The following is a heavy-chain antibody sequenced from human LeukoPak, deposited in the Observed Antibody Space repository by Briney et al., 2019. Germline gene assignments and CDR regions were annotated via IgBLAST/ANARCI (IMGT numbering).Heavy chain of an antibody. V-gene: IGHV1-69*13. CDR1: GGTFSSYA. J-gene: IGHJ4*02. CDR3: ASERGYSYGYGDC. CDR2: IIPIFGTA. Sequence: ASVKVSCKASGGTFSSYAISWVRQAPGQGLEWMGGIIPIFGTANYAQKFQGRVTITADESTSTAYMELSSLRSEDTAVYYCASERGYSYGYGDCWGQGTLVTVSS. D-gene: IGHD5-18*01.